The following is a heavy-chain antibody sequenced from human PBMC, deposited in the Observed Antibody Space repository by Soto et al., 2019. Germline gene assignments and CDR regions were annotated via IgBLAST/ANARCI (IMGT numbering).Heavy chain of an antibody. Sequence: GSLRLSCAASGFTVGLNFMTWVRQAPGKGLEWVSVINAGGTTYYADSVKGRFSISRDDSKNTLYLQMNSLRAEDTAVYYCARENYYYGMDVWDQGTTVTVSS. CDR3: ARENYYYGMDV. CDR2: INAGGTT. V-gene: IGHV3-66*01. J-gene: IGHJ6*02. CDR1: GFTVGLNF.